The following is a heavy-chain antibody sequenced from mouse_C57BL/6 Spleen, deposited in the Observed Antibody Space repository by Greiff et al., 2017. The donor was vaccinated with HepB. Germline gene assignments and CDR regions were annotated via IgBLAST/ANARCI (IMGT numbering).Heavy chain of an antibody. CDR2: IDPANGNT. CDR3: ASPPYCSNYDAMDY. Sequence: VQLQQSVAELVRPGASVKLSCTASGLNIKNTYMHWVKQRPEQGLEWIGRIDPANGNTKYAPKFQGKATITADTSSNTAYLQLSSLTSEDTAIYYCASPPYCSNYDAMDYWGQGTSVTVSS. V-gene: IGHV14-3*01. CDR1: GLNIKNTY. J-gene: IGHJ4*01. D-gene: IGHD2-5*01.